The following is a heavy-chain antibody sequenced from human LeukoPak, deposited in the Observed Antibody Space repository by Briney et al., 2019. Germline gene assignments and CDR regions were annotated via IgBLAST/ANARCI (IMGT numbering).Heavy chain of an antibody. J-gene: IGHJ4*02. CDR3: AREGVYYYDSSGSYYFDY. Sequence: PGWSLRLSCAASGFTFGDYGMSWVRQAPGKGLEWVSGINWNGGSTGYADSVKGRFIISRDNAKNSLYLQMNSLRAEDTALYYCAREGVYYYDSSGSYYFDYWGQGTLVTVSS. D-gene: IGHD3-22*01. V-gene: IGHV3-20*04. CDR2: INWNGGST. CDR1: GFTFGDYG.